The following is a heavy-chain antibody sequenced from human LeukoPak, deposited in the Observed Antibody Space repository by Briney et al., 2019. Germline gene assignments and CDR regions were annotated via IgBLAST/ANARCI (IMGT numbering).Heavy chain of an antibody. CDR2: ISPSGGST. CDR1: GYTFTSNY. J-gene: IGHJ4*02. V-gene: IGHV1-46*01. CDR3: ARVPDYYDTHFDY. D-gene: IGHD3-22*01. Sequence: ASVKVSCKAFGYTFTSNYMHWVRQAPGQGPEWMGVISPSGGSTTYAQKFQGRVTMTRDMSTSTVYMELSSLRSEDTAVYYCARVPDYYDTHFDYWGQGTLVTVSS.